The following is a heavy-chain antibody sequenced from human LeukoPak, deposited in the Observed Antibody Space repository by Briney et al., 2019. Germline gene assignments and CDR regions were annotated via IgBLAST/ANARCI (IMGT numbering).Heavy chain of an antibody. Sequence: SETLSLTCTVSGDSISSISYYWGWIRQPPGNGLDWIGLIYYSGTTNYNPSPKSRVTISVDTSKNQLSLKLGSVAAAGTAVYYCARRGYVWGSYCYLGGNAFDIWGQGTMVTVSS. J-gene: IGHJ3*02. CDR2: IYYSGTT. CDR1: GDSISSISYY. V-gene: IGHV4-39*07. D-gene: IGHD3-16*02. CDR3: ARRGYVWGSYCYLGGNAFDI.